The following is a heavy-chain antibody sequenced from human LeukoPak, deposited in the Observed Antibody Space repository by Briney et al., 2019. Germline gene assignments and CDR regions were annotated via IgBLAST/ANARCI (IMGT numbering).Heavy chain of an antibody. CDR2: IYYSGST. CDR3: ARTTEGGYSYGYFYYYYMDV. CDR1: GGSISSYY. V-gene: IGHV4-59*01. Sequence: SETLSLTCTVSGGSISSYYWSWIRQPPGKGLEWIGYIYYSGSTNYNPSLKSRVTISVDTSKNHFSLKLRSVTAADTAVYYCARTTEGGYSYGYFYYYYMDVWGKGTTVTISS. J-gene: IGHJ6*03. D-gene: IGHD5-18*01.